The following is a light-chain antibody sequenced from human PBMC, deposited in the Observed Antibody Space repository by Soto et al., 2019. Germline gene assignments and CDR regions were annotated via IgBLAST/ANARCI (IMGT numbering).Light chain of an antibody. V-gene: IGKV3-20*01. Sequence: EIVLTPSPDTLSLSPGERATLSCRASQSFSSSYLAWYQQRRGQPPRLLIYGTSKRATGIPDRFSGSGFDKDFTLTISRLDPEDSAVYYCQQYVGPRFTCGQGTRLE. CDR3: QQYVGPRFT. CDR2: GTS. J-gene: IGKJ5*01. CDR1: QSFSSSY.